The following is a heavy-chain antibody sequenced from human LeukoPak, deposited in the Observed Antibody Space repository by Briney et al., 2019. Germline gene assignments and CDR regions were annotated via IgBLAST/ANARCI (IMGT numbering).Heavy chain of an antibody. CDR1: GGSFSGHY. CDR3: ARGDTAMVFDY. V-gene: IGHV4-59*11. J-gene: IGHJ4*02. Sequence: SETLSLTCAVYGGSFSGHYWSWIRQPPGKGLEWIGYIYYSGSTNYNPSLKSRVTISVDTSKNQFSLKLSSVTAADTAVYYCARGDTAMVFDYWGQGTLVTVSS. CDR2: IYYSGST. D-gene: IGHD5-18*01.